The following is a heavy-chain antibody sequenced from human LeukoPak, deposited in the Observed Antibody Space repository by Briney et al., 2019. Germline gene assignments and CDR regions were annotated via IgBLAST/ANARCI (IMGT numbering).Heavy chain of an antibody. Sequence: GGSLRLSCAASGFTFSSDRMHWVRQAPGKGLVWVSRINTDGSTTTYADSVKGRFTISRDNAKNTLYLQMNSLRVEDTAVYYCARGRGGSYHYWGQGTLVTVSS. CDR3: ARGRGGSYHY. J-gene: IGHJ4*02. CDR2: INTDGSTT. CDR1: GFTFSSDR. V-gene: IGHV3-74*01. D-gene: IGHD1-26*01.